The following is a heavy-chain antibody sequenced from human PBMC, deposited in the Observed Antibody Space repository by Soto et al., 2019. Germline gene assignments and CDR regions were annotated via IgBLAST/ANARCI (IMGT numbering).Heavy chain of an antibody. V-gene: IGHV3-30*18. D-gene: IGHD2-2*01. CDR3: ANGGYCSSTSCYNWFYP. Sequence: GGSLRLSCAASGFTFSSYGMHWVRQAPGKGQEWVAVISYDGSNKYYADSVKGRFTISRDNSKNTLYLQMNSLRAEDTAVYYCANGGYCSSTSCYNWFYPWGQGTLVTVSS. CDR1: GFTFSSYG. J-gene: IGHJ5*02. CDR2: ISYDGSNK.